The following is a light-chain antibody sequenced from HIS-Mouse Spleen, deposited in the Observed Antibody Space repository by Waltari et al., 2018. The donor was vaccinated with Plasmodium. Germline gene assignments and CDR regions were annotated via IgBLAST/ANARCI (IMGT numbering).Light chain of an antibody. J-gene: IGLJ2*01. Sequence: SFELTQPPSVSVSPGQTASITRSGDNLGDKYASWYQQKPGLSPVLVLYQDSKRPAGIPRRFSGSNPGNTATLTISGTQAMDEADYYCQAWDSSTVVFGGGTKLTVL. V-gene: IGLV3-1*01. CDR1: NLGDKY. CDR2: QDS. CDR3: QAWDSSTVV.